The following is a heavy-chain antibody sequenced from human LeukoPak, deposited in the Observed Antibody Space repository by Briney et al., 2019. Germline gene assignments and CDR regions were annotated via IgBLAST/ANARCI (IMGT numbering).Heavy chain of an antibody. CDR2: INTNTGNP. CDR3: ARDVSCSGGSCYYNWFDP. V-gene: IGHV7-4-1*02. J-gene: IGHJ5*02. D-gene: IGHD2-15*01. CDR1: GYTFTSYA. Sequence: ASVKVSCKASGYTFTSYAMNWVRQAPGQGLEWMGWINTNTGNPTYAQGFTGRFVFSLDTSVSTAYLQISSLKAEDTAVYYCARDVSCSGGSCYYNWFDPWGQGTLVTVSS.